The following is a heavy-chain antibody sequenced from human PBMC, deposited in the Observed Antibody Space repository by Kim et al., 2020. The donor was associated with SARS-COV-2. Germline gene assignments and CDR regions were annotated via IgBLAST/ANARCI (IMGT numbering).Heavy chain of an antibody. CDR3: ARDRGGRDWFDP. V-gene: IGHV4-31*02. Sequence: YSSPSLKMRVTISGEASKSQFSLKLSSVAAADTAVYYCARDRGGRDWFDPWGQGTLVTVSS. J-gene: IGHJ5*02. D-gene: IGHD3-10*01.